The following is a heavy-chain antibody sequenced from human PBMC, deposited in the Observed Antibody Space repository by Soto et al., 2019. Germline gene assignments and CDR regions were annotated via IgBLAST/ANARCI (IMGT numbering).Heavy chain of an antibody. CDR2: IIPIFGTA. D-gene: IGHD5-18*01. J-gene: IGHJ6*02. Sequence: QVQLVQSGAEVKKPGSSVKVSCKASGGTFSSYAISWVRQAPGQGLEWMGGIIPIFGTANYEQKFQGRVTITADESTSTAYMELSSLRSEDTAVYYCARDSVDTAMVTLIYYYYGMDVWGQGTTVTVSS. V-gene: IGHV1-69*01. CDR1: GGTFSSYA. CDR3: ARDSVDTAMVTLIYYYYGMDV.